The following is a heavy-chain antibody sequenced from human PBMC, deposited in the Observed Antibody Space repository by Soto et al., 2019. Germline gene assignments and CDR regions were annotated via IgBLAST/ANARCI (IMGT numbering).Heavy chain of an antibody. D-gene: IGHD6-19*01. V-gene: IGHV1-18*01. CDR2: ISAYNGNT. J-gene: IGHJ4*02. Sequence: ASVKVSCKASGYTFTSYGISWVRQAPGQGLEWMGWISAYNGNTNYAQKLQGRVTMTTDTSTSTAYMELRSLRSDDTAVYYCARDRSGERWLVLEFDDWGQGTLVTVSS. CDR3: ARDRSGERWLVLEFDD. CDR1: GYTFTSYG.